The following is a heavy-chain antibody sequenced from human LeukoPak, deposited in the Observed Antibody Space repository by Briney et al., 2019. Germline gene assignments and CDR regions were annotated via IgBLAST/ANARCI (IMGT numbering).Heavy chain of an antibody. D-gene: IGHD2-2*01. CDR3: AKDPGVVPAHYFDY. V-gene: IGHV3-23*01. Sequence: GGSLRLSCAASGFTFSSYAMNWVRQAPGKGLEWVSGTGSTGVSTFYADSVKGRFTVSRDNSKNTLSLQMNSLRAEDAAVYYCAKDPGVVPAHYFDYWGQGTLVTVSS. J-gene: IGHJ4*02. CDR1: GFTFSSYA. CDR2: TGSTGVST.